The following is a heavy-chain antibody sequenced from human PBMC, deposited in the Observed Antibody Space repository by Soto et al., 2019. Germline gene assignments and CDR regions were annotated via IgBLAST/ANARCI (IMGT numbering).Heavy chain of an antibody. J-gene: IGHJ6*02. Sequence: GGSLRLSCAASGFTFSSYAMHWVRQAPGKGLEWVAVISYDGSNKYYADSVKGRFTISRDNSKNTLYLQMNSLRAEDTAVYYCARVYYDFWSGYYSYGMDVWGQGTTVTVSS. CDR1: GFTFSSYA. CDR3: ARVYYDFWSGYYSYGMDV. CDR2: ISYDGSNK. D-gene: IGHD3-3*01. V-gene: IGHV3-30-3*01.